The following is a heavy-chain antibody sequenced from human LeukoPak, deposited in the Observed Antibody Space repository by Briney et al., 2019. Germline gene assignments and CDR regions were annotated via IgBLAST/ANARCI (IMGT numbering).Heavy chain of an antibody. Sequence: GGSLRLSCAASGFSVSNTYMSWVRQAPGKGLEWVSIIYSGGSTYYADSVKGRFTISRGNSKNTLYLQMSSLRAEDTAVYYCVKTLISVAGTGAFDIWGQGTMVTVSS. D-gene: IGHD6-19*01. J-gene: IGHJ3*02. CDR2: IYSGGST. V-gene: IGHV3-53*05. CDR3: VKTLISVAGTGAFDI. CDR1: GFSVSNTY.